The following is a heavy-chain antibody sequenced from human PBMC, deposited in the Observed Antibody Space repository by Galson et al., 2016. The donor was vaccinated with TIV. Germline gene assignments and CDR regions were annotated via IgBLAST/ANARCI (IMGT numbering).Heavy chain of an antibody. J-gene: IGHJ4*02. CDR1: GYRFSSYW. CDR2: ISPDDSGT. Sequence: QSGAEVKKPGESLKISCKGSGYRFSSYWIGWVRQRPGKGLEWLGIISPDDSGTRYSPSLEGQVTFSADKSIRTAYLQWSSLKASDTAIYYCARHFRYSDSSGYHYFDSWGQGTMVTVSS. CDR3: ARHFRYSDSSGYHYFDS. D-gene: IGHD3-22*01. V-gene: IGHV5-51*01.